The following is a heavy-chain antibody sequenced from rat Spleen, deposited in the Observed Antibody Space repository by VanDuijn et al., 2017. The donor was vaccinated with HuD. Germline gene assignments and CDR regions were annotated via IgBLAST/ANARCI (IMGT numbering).Heavy chain of an antibody. V-gene: IGHV5-46*01. CDR2: ISTSGGST. D-gene: IGHD1-6*01. J-gene: IGHJ2*01. CDR3: TRGNTTDYYYYFDY. Sequence: EVQLVESDGGLVQPGRSLKLSCAASGFTFSSFPMAWVRQAPTKGLEWVATISTSGGSTYYRDSVKGRFTISRDNAKSTLYLQMNSLRSEDTATYYCTRGNTTDYYYYFDYWGQGVMVTVSS. CDR1: GFTFSSFP.